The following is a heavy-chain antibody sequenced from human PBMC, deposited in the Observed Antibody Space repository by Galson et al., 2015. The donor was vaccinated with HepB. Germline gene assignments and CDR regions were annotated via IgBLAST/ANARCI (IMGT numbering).Heavy chain of an antibody. J-gene: IGHJ4*02. V-gene: IGHV3-64D*06. D-gene: IGHD3-10*01. Sequence: SLRLSCAASGFNFSDYAMHWVRQAPGKGLEYVSAISSVGGRTYYADSVKGRFTISRDNSKKTLHLQMSSLRSEDTAVYYCVKVMGYYGSGIYHYLDYWGQGTLVTVSS. CDR2: ISSVGGRT. CDR1: GFNFSDYA. CDR3: VKVMGYYGSGIYHYLDY.